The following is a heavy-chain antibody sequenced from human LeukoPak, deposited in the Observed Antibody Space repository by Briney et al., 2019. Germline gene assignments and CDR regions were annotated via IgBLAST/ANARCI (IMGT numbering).Heavy chain of an antibody. Sequence: PSETLSLTCAVYGGSFSGYYWIWIRQPPGKGLEWIGEINHSGSTNYNPSLKSRVTISVDTSKNQFSLKLSSVTAADTAVYYCARAYARSLDGIDYWGQGTLVTVSS. D-gene: IGHD3/OR15-3a*01. CDR2: INHSGST. J-gene: IGHJ4*02. V-gene: IGHV4-34*01. CDR1: GGSFSGYY. CDR3: ARAYARSLDGIDY.